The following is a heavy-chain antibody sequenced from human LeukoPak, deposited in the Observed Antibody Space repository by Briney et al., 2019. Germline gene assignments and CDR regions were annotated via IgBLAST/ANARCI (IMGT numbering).Heavy chain of an antibody. D-gene: IGHD6-6*01. Sequence: ASVKASCKASGYTFTGYYMHWVRQAPGQGLEWMGWINPNSGGTNYAQKFQGRVTMTRDTSISTAYMELSRLRSDGTAVYYCARERTAARNWFDPWGQGTLVTVSS. CDR3: ARERTAARNWFDP. J-gene: IGHJ5*02. CDR2: INPNSGGT. V-gene: IGHV1-2*02. CDR1: GYTFTGYY.